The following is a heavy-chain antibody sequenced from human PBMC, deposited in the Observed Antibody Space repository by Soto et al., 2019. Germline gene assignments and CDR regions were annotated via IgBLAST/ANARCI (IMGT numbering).Heavy chain of an antibody. CDR2: IIPIFGTA. D-gene: IGHD2-21*02. CDR1: GGTFSSYA. CDR3: ARVNCGGDCPHYYYYYGMDV. Sequence: QVQLVQSGAEVKKPGSSVKVSCKASGGTFSSYAISWVRQAPGQGLEWMGVIIPIFGTANYAQKFQGRVTITADESTSTAYMELSSLRSEDTAVYYCARVNCGGDCPHYYYYYGMDVWGQGTTVTVSS. J-gene: IGHJ6*02. V-gene: IGHV1-69*01.